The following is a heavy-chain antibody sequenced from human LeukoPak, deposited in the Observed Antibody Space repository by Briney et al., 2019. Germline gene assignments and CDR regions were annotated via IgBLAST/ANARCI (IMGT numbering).Heavy chain of an antibody. CDR2: MNPNSGNT. Sequence: ASVKVSCKTSAYTFTSYEINWVRQATGQGLEWMGWMNPNSGNTGYAQKFQGRVTMTRDTSINTAYMELSSLRSDDTAVYYCARTRGYSYGCHGDYWGQGTLVTVSS. D-gene: IGHD5-18*01. V-gene: IGHV1-8*01. CDR1: AYTFTSYE. J-gene: IGHJ4*02. CDR3: ARTRGYSYGCHGDY.